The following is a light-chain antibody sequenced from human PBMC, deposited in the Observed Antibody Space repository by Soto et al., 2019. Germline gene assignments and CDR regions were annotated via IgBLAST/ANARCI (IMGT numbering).Light chain of an antibody. CDR2: GVT. CDR3: SSYTITTALV. J-gene: IGLJ1*01. Sequence: QSALTQPASVSGSPGQSITISCTGTSSDVGAYNYVSWYQQYPGKAPKLMIYGVTNRPSGVSNRFSGSKSGNTASLTISGLQTEDEADYYCSSYTITTALVSGSGTKVTVL. V-gene: IGLV2-14*01. CDR1: SSDVGAYNY.